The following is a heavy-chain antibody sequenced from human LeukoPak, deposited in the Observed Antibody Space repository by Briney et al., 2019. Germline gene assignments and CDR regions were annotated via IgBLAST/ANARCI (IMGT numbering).Heavy chain of an antibody. Sequence: SVKVSCKASGGTFSSYAISWVRQAPGQGLEWMGGFIPIFGTANYEQTFQGRVTITTDESTSTAYMELSSLRSEDTAVYYCARGLLRSLTNYYYMDVWGKGTTVTVSS. CDR2: FIPIFGTA. J-gene: IGHJ6*03. D-gene: IGHD3-3*01. CDR3: ARGLLRSLTNYYYMDV. V-gene: IGHV1-69*05. CDR1: GGTFSSYA.